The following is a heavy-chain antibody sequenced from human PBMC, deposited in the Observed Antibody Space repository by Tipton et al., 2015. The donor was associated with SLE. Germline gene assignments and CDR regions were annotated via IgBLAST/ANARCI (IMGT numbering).Heavy chain of an antibody. J-gene: IGHJ3*01. CDR1: GGSINSYY. Sequence: TLSLTCTVSGGSINSYYWTWVRQPAGKGLEWIGHFHSSGILNYNPSLKSRVTISVHTSKNLFSLRLSSVTAADTAVYYCARSAGEPYYFGSSGFYPDWGRGTMVTVSS. CDR3: ARSAGEPYYFGSSGFYPD. D-gene: IGHD3-22*01. V-gene: IGHV4-4*07. CDR2: FHSSGIL.